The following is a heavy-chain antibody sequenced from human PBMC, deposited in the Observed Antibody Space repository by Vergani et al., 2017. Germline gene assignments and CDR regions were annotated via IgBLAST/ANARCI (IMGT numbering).Heavy chain of an antibody. J-gene: IGHJ6*02. V-gene: IGHV3-74*01. CDR2: INSDGSST. D-gene: IGHD3-9*01. Sequence: EVQLVESGGGLVQPGGSLRLSCAASGFTFSSYWMHWVRQAPGKGLVWVSRINSDGSSTSYADSVKGRFTISRDNAKNTLYLQMNSLRAEDTAVYYCARDPHHYDILTGYYKPYGMDVWGQGTTVTVSS. CDR3: ARDPHHYDILTGYYKPYGMDV. CDR1: GFTFSSYW.